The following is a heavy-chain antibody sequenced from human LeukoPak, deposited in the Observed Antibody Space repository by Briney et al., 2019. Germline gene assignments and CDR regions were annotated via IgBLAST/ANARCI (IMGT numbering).Heavy chain of an antibody. V-gene: IGHV4-30-4*01. D-gene: IGHD3-22*01. Sequence: SETLSLTCTVSGGSISSGDYYWSWIRQPPGKGLEWIGYIYYSGSTYYNPSLKSRVTISVDTSKNQFSLKLSSVTAADTAVYYCASTDLYYYDSSGYPNYWGQGTLVTVSS. CDR2: IYYSGST. CDR3: ASTDLYYYDSSGYPNY. CDR1: GGSISSGDYY. J-gene: IGHJ4*02.